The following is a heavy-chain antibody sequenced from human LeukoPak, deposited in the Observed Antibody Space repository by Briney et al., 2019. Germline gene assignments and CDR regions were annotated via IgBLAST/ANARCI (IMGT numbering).Heavy chain of an antibody. V-gene: IGHV3-7*01. Sequence: GGSLRLSCAASGFTFSSYWMKWVRQAPGKGLEWVASINEDGSGKFSVGSVKDRITISRDNTRNSLDLQINSLTVEDTAIYYCARDDGDVWGTGTTVTVSS. CDR2: INEDGSGK. CDR1: GFTFSSYW. CDR3: ARDDGDV. J-gene: IGHJ6*04.